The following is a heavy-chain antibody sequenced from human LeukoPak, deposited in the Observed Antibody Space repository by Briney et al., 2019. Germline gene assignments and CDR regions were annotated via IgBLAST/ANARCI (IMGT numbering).Heavy chain of an antibody. CDR3: ARDIVVVPAALTPLEDH. D-gene: IGHD2-2*01. Sequence: GASVKVSCKASGYTFTGYYMHWVRQAPGQGLEWMGWINPNSGGTNYAQKFQGRVTMTRDTSISTAYMELSRLRSDNTAVYYCARDIVVVPAALTPLEDHWGQGTLVTVSS. J-gene: IGHJ4*02. CDR2: INPNSGGT. V-gene: IGHV1-2*02. CDR1: GYTFTGYY.